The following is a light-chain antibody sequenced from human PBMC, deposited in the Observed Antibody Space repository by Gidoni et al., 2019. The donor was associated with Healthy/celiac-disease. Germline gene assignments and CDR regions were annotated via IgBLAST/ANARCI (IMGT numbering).Light chain of an antibody. CDR3: QQRGRWPLT. Sequence: EIVLTQSPATLSLSPGERATLSCRASQSLGTFLVWCQHKPGQAPRLLIYGASTRSTGVPARFSGAGSGTDFTLTIASLEPEDFAIYYCQQRGRWPLTFGGGTRVEI. V-gene: IGKV3-11*01. J-gene: IGKJ4*01. CDR2: GAS. CDR1: QSLGTF.